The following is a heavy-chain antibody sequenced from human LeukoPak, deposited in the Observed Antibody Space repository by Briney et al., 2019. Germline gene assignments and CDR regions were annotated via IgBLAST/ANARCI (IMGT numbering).Heavy chain of an antibody. J-gene: IGHJ4*02. CDR2: ISGSGGST. CDR3: AKSSSSWYRFDY. D-gene: IGHD6-13*01. Sequence: PGGSLRLSCAASGFTFSSYAMSWVRQAPGEGLEWVSAISGSGGSTFYADSVTGRFTISRDNSKNTVYLQMNSLRAEDTAVYYCAKSSSSWYRFDYWGQGTLVTVSS. V-gene: IGHV3-23*01. CDR1: GFTFSSYA.